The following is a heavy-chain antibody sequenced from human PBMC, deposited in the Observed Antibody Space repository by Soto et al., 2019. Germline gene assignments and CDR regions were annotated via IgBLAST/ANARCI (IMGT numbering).Heavy chain of an antibody. CDR1: GGSISSGGYY. Sequence: SETLSLTCTVSGGSISSGGYYWSWIRQHPGKGLEWIGYIYYSGSTYYNPSLKSRVTISVDTSKNQFSLKLSSVTAADTAVYYCVRARARFYGFIDYWGQGTLVTVS. CDR3: VRARARFYGFIDY. D-gene: IGHD6-6*01. J-gene: IGHJ4*02. CDR2: IYYSGST. V-gene: IGHV4-31*03.